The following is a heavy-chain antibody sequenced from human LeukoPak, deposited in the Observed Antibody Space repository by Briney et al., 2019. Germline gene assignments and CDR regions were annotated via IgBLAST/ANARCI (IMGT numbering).Heavy chain of an antibody. J-gene: IGHJ3*02. V-gene: IGHV4-4*08. CDR1: GGSISSYY. D-gene: IGHD3-3*01. Sequence: SETLSLTCTVSGGSISSYYWSWIRQPPGKGLEWIGRIYTSGSTNYNPSLKSRVTISVDTSKNQFSLKLSSVTAADTAVYYCARDRIYDFWSGSTLGAFDIWGQGTMVTVSS. CDR3: ARDRIYDFWSGSTLGAFDI. CDR2: IYTSGST.